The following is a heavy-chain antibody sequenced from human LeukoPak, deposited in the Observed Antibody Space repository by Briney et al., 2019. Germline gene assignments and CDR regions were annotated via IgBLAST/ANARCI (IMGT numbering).Heavy chain of an antibody. CDR3: ARHRDVFEY. CDR2: IYYSGST. V-gene: IGHV4-59*08. CDR1: GGSISSYY. Sequence: SETLSLTCTVSGGSISSYYWSWIRQPPGKGLEWIGYIYYSGSTYYNPSLKSRVTISVDRSKNQFSLKLSSVTAADTAVYYCARHRDVFEYWGQGTLVTVSS. J-gene: IGHJ4*02.